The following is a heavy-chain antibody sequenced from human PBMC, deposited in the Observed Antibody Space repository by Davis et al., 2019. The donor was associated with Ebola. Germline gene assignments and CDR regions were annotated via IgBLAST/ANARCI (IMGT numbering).Heavy chain of an antibody. CDR1: GFTFSSYA. D-gene: IGHD1-26*01. Sequence: GESLKISCAASGFTFSSYAMSWVRQAPGKGLEWVSAISGSGGSTYYADSVKGRFTISRDNSKNTLYLQMNSLRAEDTAVYYWAKDPGKGFDYWGQGTLVTVSS. CDR2: ISGSGGST. V-gene: IGHV3-23*01. J-gene: IGHJ4*02. CDR3: AKDPGKGFDY.